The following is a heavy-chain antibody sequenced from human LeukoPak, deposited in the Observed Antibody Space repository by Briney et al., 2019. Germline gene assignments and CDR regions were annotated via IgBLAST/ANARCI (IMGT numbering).Heavy chain of an antibody. J-gene: IGHJ4*02. CDR1: GYTLTSYY. Sequence: ASVKVSCKASGYTLTSYYMHWVRQAPGQGLEWMGIINPSGGSTSYALKFQGRVTMTRDTSTSTVYMELSSLRSEDTAVYHCARGGYYYDSSGPSFDYWGQGTLVTVSS. V-gene: IGHV1-46*01. CDR3: ARGGYYYDSSGPSFDY. D-gene: IGHD3-22*01. CDR2: INPSGGST.